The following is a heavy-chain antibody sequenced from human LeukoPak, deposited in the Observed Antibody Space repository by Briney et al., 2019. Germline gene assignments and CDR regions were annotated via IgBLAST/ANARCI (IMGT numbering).Heavy chain of an antibody. V-gene: IGHV1-18*01. CDR1: GYTFTSYG. Sequence: ASVKVSCKASGYTFTSYGISWVRQAPGQGLEWMGWISAYNGNTNYAQKLQGRVTMTTDTSTSTAYMELRSLRSDDTAVYYCARDHYDSSGYYWLYAFDIWGQGTMDTVSS. J-gene: IGHJ3*02. CDR3: ARDHYDSSGYYWLYAFDI. D-gene: IGHD3-22*01. CDR2: ISAYNGNT.